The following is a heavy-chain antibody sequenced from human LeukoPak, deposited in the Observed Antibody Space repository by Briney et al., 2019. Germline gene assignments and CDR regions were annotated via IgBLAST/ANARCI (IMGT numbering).Heavy chain of an antibody. CDR3: ARGLYGSGSYWFDY. Sequence: SETLSLTCTVSGGSISSSSYYWGWIRQPPGKGLEWIGSIYYSGSTYYNPSLKSRVTISVDTSKNQFSLKLSSVTAADTAVYYCARGLYGSGSYWFDYWGQGTLVTVSS. CDR2: IYYSGST. J-gene: IGHJ4*02. CDR1: GGSISSSSYY. V-gene: IGHV4-39*07. D-gene: IGHD3-10*01.